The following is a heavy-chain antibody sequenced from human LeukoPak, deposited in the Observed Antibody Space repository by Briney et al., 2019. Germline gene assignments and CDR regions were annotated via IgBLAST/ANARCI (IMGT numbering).Heavy chain of an antibody. CDR1: GFAFSSSW. CDR3: ARRAPGYCITTSCPDTYYYYYYMDV. Sequence: GGTLRLSCAASGFAFSSSWMSWVRQAPGKGLEWVANIKQDGSETYYVDSLKGRFTVSRDNAKNSVYLQMNNLRAEDTAVYYCARRAPGYCITTSCPDTYYYYYYMDVWGKGTTVTVSS. CDR2: IKQDGSET. J-gene: IGHJ6*03. D-gene: IGHD2-2*01. V-gene: IGHV3-7*01.